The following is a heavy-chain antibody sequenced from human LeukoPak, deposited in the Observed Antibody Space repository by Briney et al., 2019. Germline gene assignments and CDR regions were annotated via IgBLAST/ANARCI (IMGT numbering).Heavy chain of an antibody. D-gene: IGHD5-18*01. CDR1: GFTFSSYS. V-gene: IGHV3-21*01. Sequence: PGGSLRLSCAASGFTFSSYSMNWVRQAPGKGLEWVSAISSSSSYIYYADSVKGRFTISRDNAKNSLYLQMNSLRAEDTAVYYCATGYSYAGGNGSGCWGQGTLVTVSS. CDR2: ISSSSSYI. CDR3: ATGYSYAGGNGSGC. J-gene: IGHJ4*02.